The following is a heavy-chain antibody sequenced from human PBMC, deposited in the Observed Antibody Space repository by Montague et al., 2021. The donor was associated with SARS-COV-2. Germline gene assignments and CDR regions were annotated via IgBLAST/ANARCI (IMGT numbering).Heavy chain of an antibody. Sequence: SLRLSCAASGFTFSSYEMNWVRQAPGKGLEWVSYISSTGSTIFYADSVKGRFTISRDNAKNSLYLQMNSLRAEDTAVYYCASRAPTRIVLMVYASGGYVDYWGQGTLVTVSS. CDR3: ASRAPTRIVLMVYASGGYVDY. J-gene: IGHJ4*02. D-gene: IGHD2-8*01. CDR1: GFTFSSYE. V-gene: IGHV3-48*03. CDR2: ISSTGSTI.